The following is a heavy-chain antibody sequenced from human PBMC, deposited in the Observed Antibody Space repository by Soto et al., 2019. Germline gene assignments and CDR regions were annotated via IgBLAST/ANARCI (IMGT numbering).Heavy chain of an antibody. CDR2: INHSGST. V-gene: IGHV4-34*01. J-gene: IGHJ4*02. Sequence: SETLSLTCAVYGGSFSGYYWSWIRQPPGKGLEWIGEINHSGSTNYNPSLKSRVTISVDTSKNQFSLKLSSVTAADTAVYYCARGGGAAAAYPFDYWGQGTLVTVSS. CDR1: GGSFSGYY. CDR3: ARGGGAAAAYPFDY. D-gene: IGHD6-13*01.